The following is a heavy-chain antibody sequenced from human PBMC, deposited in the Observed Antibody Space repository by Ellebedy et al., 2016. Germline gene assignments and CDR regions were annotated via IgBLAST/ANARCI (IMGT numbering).Heavy chain of an antibody. Sequence: GESLKISXAASGFTFSDYGMHWVRQAPGKGLEWVTLISNDGNKKYYADSVKGRFTVSRDNSKSTLYLQMDSLRAEDTAVYYCAREENTGWDWVGKYWGQGTLVTVSS. CDR2: ISNDGNKK. CDR1: GFTFSDYG. V-gene: IGHV3-30*19. J-gene: IGHJ4*02. CDR3: AREENTGWDWVGKY. D-gene: IGHD3/OR15-3a*01.